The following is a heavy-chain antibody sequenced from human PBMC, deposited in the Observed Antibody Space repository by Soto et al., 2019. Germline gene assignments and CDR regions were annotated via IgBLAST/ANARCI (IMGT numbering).Heavy chain of an antibody. CDR2: IIPIFGTA. Sequence: QVQLVQSGAEVKKPGSSVKVSCKASGGTFSSYAISWVRQAPGQGLEWMGGIIPIFGTAHYAQKFQGRVTITADDSKSTAYMELSSLRSEYSAVYYCARDYDFCSGSGPNSMDVWGQGPTVTVSS. CDR3: ARDYDFCSGSGPNSMDV. D-gene: IGHD3-3*01. J-gene: IGHJ6*02. CDR1: GGTFSSYA. V-gene: IGHV1-69*12.